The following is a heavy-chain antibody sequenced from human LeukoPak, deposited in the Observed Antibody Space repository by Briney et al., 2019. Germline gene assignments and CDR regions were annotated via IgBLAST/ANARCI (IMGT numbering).Heavy chain of an antibody. CDR1: GFTFSSYG. CDR2: ISYDGSNK. J-gene: IGHJ1*01. D-gene: IGHD2-21*02. CDR3: AKGSAYCGGDCYILQH. Sequence: PGGSLRLACAGSGFTFSSYGMHWVRQAPGKGLEWVAVISYDGSNKYYADSVRGRFTISRDNSKNTLYLQMNSLRAEDTAVYYCAKGSAYCGGDCYILQHSGQGTLVTVSS. V-gene: IGHV3-30*18.